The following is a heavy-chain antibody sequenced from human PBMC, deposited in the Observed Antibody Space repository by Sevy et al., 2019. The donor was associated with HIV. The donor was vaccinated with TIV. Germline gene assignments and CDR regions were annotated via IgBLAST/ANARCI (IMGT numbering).Heavy chain of an antibody. CDR3: ASPLLYWLY. CDR2: ISYAGNT. V-gene: IGHV4-39*02. J-gene: IGHJ4*02. Sequence: AESLSLTCTVSGGSISSSGYYWGWIRRPPGKGLEWIGSISYAGNTYYNPSLKSRATISVDTSNNHFSLKLTSMTAADTAVYYCASPLLYWLYWGQGILVPVSS. D-gene: IGHD2-8*02. CDR1: GGSISSSGYY.